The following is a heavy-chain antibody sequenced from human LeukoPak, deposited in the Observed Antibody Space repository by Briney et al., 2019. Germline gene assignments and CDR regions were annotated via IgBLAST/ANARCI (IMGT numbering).Heavy chain of an antibody. CDR1: GGSFSGYY. Sequence: SETLSLTCAVYGGSFSGYYWTLIRQTPGKGLEWIGEISHTGLTGSNPSLRSRVTMFVDSSKKQFSLRMTSVTAADTGVYYCARVPDITARPCDTWGPGTLVTVSS. D-gene: IGHD1-1*01. CDR2: ISHTGLT. J-gene: IGHJ5*02. CDR3: ARVPDITARPCDT. V-gene: IGHV4-34*01.